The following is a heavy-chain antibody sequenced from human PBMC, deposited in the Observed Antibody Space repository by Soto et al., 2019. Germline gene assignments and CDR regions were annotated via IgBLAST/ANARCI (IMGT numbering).Heavy chain of an antibody. CDR2: VYWDDDK. Sequence: QITLKESGPTLVKPTQTLTLTCTFSGFSLSTSGVGVVWLRQPPGKALEWLALVYWDDDKRYSPSLKSRLTITQDTSKNQVVLTMNNMDHVHTATYYCAHSSSRWPLGYWGQGALVTVSS. J-gene: IGHJ4*02. D-gene: IGHD4-17*01. CDR3: AHSSSRWPLGY. CDR1: GFSLSTSGVG. V-gene: IGHV2-5*02.